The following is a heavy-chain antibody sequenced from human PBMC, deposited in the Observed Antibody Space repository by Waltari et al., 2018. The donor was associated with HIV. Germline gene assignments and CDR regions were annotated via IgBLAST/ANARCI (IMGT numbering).Heavy chain of an antibody. J-gene: IGHJ4*02. V-gene: IGHV4-39*01. D-gene: IGHD6-19*01. CDR3: ARLRGSVAGLPGGFYFDY. CDR2: IYYRGST. CDR1: GGPISSSSYS. Sequence: QLQLQESGPGLVKPSETLSLTCPVPGGPISSSSYSWGWLRQPPGKGLEGIGSIYYRGSTYYNPSLKSRVTISVDTSKNQFSLKLSSVTAADTAVYYCARLRGSVAGLPGGFYFDYWGQGTLVTVSS.